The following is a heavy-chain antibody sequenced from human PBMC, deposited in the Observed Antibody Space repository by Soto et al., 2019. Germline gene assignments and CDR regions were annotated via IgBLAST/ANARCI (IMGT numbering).Heavy chain of an antibody. CDR2: IDGSGGSK. D-gene: IGHD2-2*01. V-gene: IGHV3-23*01. J-gene: IGHJ4*02. CDR1: GFSFSKYP. Sequence: EVQVLESGGGLVQPGGSLRLSCEASGFSFSKYPMNWVRQAPGKGLEWVSGIDGSGGSKYYADAVKGRFTFSRDTSKNRVDLQMNSLRAEDTAVYYCAKGTEGSSWGQGTRVTVSS. CDR3: AKGTEGSS.